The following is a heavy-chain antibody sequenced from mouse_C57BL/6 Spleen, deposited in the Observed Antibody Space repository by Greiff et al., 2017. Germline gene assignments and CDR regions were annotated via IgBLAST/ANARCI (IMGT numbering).Heavy chain of an antibody. Sequence: EVHLVESGGGLVKPGGSLKLSCAASGFTFSDYGMHWVRQAPEKGLEWVAYISSGSSTIYYADTVKGRFTISRDNAKNTLFLQMTSLRSEDTAMYYCARGGYYYYAMDYWGQGTSVTVSS. J-gene: IGHJ4*01. V-gene: IGHV5-17*01. CDR2: ISSGSSTI. D-gene: IGHD2-3*01. CDR3: ARGGYYYYAMDY. CDR1: GFTFSDYG.